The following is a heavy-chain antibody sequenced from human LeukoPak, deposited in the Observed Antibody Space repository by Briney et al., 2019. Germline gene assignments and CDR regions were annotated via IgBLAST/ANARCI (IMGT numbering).Heavy chain of an antibody. CDR2: ISGSGGST. D-gene: IGHD1-26*01. CDR1: GFTFRSYA. V-gene: IGHV3-23*01. Sequence: GGSLRLSCAASGFTFRSYAMSWVRQAPGKGLEGVSRISGSGGSTYYADSVKGRFTTSRDNSKNTLYLQMNSLRDEDTAVYYCAKEVIVGVSFDYWGQGTLVTVSS. J-gene: IGHJ4*02. CDR3: AKEVIVGVSFDY.